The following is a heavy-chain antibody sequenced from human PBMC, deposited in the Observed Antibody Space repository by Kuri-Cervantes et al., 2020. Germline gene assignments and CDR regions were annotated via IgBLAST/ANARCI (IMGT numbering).Heavy chain of an antibody. J-gene: IGHJ3*02. CDR3: ARERNYGDYLARYRVINGAFDI. D-gene: IGHD4-17*01. CDR1: GYTFTSYY. Sequence: ASVKVSCKASGYTFTSYYMHWVRQAPGQGLEWMGIINPSGGSTSYEQKFQGRVTMTRDTSTSTVYMELSSLRSEDTAVYYCARERNYGDYLARYRVINGAFDIWGQGTMVTVSS. CDR2: INPSGGST. V-gene: IGHV1-46*01.